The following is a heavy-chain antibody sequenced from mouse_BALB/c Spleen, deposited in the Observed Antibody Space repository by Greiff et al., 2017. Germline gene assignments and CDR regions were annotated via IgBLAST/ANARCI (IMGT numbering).Heavy chain of an antibody. J-gene: IGHJ3*01. CDR2: IDPENGDT. D-gene: IGHD2-4*01. V-gene: IGHV14-4*02. Sequence: VQLKQSGAELVRSGASVKLSCTASGFNIKDYYMHWVKQRPEQGLEWIGWIDPENGDTEYAPKFQGKATMTADTSSNTAYLQLSSLTSEDTAVYYCASVPYDYFAYWGQGTLVTVSA. CDR3: ASVPYDYFAY. CDR1: GFNIKDYY.